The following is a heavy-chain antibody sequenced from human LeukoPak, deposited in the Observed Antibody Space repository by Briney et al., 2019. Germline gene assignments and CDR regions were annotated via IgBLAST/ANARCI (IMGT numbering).Heavy chain of an antibody. J-gene: IGHJ4*02. Sequence: GGSLRLSCAASGFTFGTYAMSWVRQAPGKGLEWVSGIGGTGGSTYYADSVKGRFTISRDNSKNTLYLQMNSLRADDTAVYYCAKDPTIFGVVIVNCWILEYWGQGALVTVSS. D-gene: IGHD3-3*01. CDR3: AKDPTIFGVVIVNCWILEY. CDR1: GFTFGTYA. CDR2: IGGTGGST. V-gene: IGHV3-23*01.